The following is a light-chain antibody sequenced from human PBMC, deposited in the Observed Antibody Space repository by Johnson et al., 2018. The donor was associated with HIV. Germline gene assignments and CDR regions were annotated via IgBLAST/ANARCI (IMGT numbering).Light chain of an antibody. J-gene: IGLJ1*01. CDR2: ENN. V-gene: IGLV1-51*02. CDR3: GTWDSSLSPHYV. CDR1: SSNIGNNY. Sequence: QSVLTQPPSVSAAPGQKVTISCSGSSSNIGNNYVSWYQQLPGTAPKLLLYENNKRPSGIPDRFSGSKSGTSATLGLPGLQTVDEADYYCGTWDSSLSPHYVFGTGTTITVL.